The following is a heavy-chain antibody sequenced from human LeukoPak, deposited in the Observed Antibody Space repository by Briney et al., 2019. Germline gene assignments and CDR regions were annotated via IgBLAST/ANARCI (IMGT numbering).Heavy chain of an antibody. J-gene: IGHJ3*02. CDR1: GVSVSSNSGA. Sequence: SQTLSLTCVISGVSVSSNSGAWNWIRQSPSRGREWLGRTYYRSKWYNDYAVSVESRITINPDTSKNQFSLQLNSVTPEDTAVYYCAKGQWLVNDAFNIWGQGTMVTVSS. V-gene: IGHV6-1*01. CDR2: TYYRSKWYN. CDR3: AKGQWLVNDAFNI. D-gene: IGHD6-19*01.